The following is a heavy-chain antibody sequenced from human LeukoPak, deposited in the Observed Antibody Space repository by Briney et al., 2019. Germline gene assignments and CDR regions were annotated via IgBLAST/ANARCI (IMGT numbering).Heavy chain of an antibody. CDR1: GYTFTSYG. CDR3: ASLRAAVGLRY. V-gene: IGHV1-69*13. D-gene: IGHD6-13*01. Sequence: ASVKVSCKASGYTFTSYGISWVRQAPGQGLEWMGGIIPIFGTANYAQKFQGRVTITADESTSTAYMELSSLRSEDTAVYYCASLRAAVGLRYWGQGTLVTVSS. CDR2: IIPIFGTA. J-gene: IGHJ4*02.